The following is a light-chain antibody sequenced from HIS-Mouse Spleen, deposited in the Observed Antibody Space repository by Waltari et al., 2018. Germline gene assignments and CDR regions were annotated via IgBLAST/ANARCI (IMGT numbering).Light chain of an antibody. CDR3: EAWDDSLNGWV. Sequence: QSVLTQPPSASGTPGQRVTISCSGSSSNIGSNTSNWYQHPPGTAPKLPIYSNNQRPSGVPDRFSGCKSGTSAYLAISGLQSEDEADYYCEAWDDSLNGWVFGGGTKLTVL. J-gene: IGLJ3*02. CDR1: SSNIGSNT. V-gene: IGLV1-44*01. CDR2: SNN.